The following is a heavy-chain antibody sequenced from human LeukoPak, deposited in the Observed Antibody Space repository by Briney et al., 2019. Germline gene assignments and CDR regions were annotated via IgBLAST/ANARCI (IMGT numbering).Heavy chain of an antibody. CDR1: GFTFSSYA. CDR3: AKDPTMIVVVIPDY. D-gene: IGHD3-22*01. Sequence: GGSLRLSCAASGFTFSSYAMSWVRQAPGKGLEWVSAISGSGGSTYYADSVKGRFTISRDNSNNTLYLQMNSLRAEDTAVYYCAKDPTMIVVVIPDYWGQGTLVTVSS. V-gene: IGHV3-23*01. CDR2: ISGSGGST. J-gene: IGHJ4*02.